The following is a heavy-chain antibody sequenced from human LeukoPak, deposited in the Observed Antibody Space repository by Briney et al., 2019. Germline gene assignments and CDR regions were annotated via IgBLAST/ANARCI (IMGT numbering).Heavy chain of an antibody. D-gene: IGHD3-22*01. CDR2: IYYSGST. Sequence: SETLSLTCTVSGGSISSSSYYWGWIRQPPGKGLGWIGSIYYSGSTYYNPSLKSRVTISVDTSKNQFSLKLSSVTAADTAVYYCARVGDYYDSSGSDYWGQGTLVTVSS. J-gene: IGHJ4*02. CDR3: ARVGDYYDSSGSDY. V-gene: IGHV4-39*07. CDR1: GGSISSSSYY.